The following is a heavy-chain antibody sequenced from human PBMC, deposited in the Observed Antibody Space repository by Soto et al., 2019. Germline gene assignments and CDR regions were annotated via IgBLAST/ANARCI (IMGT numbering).Heavy chain of an antibody. V-gene: IGHV1-3*01. CDR2: INAGNGNT. CDR3: ASRALPSYYDSSGYADY. D-gene: IGHD3-22*01. CDR1: GYTFTSYA. J-gene: IGHJ4*02. Sequence: ASVKVSCKASGYTFTSYAMHWVRQAPGQRLEWMGWINAGNGNTKYSQKFQGRVTITRDTSASTAYMELSSLRSEDTAVYYCASRALPSYYDSSGYADYWGQGTLVTVSS.